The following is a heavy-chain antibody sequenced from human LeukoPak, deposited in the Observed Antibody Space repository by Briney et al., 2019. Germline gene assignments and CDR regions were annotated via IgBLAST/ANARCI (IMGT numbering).Heavy chain of an antibody. CDR3: ARGGGYYEDAFDI. CDR1: GFTFSSYA. CDR2: ISYDGSNK. V-gene: IGHV3-30-3*01. J-gene: IGHJ3*02. D-gene: IGHD3-22*01. Sequence: GGSLRLSCVASGFTFSSYAMHWVRQAPGKGLEWVAVISYDGSNKYYADSVKGRFTISRDNSKNTLYLQMNSLRAEDTAVYCCARGGGYYEDAFDIWGQGTMVTVSS.